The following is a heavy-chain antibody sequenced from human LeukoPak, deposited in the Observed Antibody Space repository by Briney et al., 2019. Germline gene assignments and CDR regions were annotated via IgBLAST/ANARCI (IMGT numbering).Heavy chain of an antibody. D-gene: IGHD4-23*01. CDR1: GGSFSGYY. J-gene: IGHJ3*02. Sequence: SETLSLTCAVYGGSFSGYYWSWIRQPPGKGLEWIGYIYYSGSTNYNPSLKSRVTISVDTSKNQFSLKLSSVTAADTAVYYCARAGGNSETDAFDIWGQGTMVTVSS. V-gene: IGHV4-59*01. CDR3: ARAGGNSETDAFDI. CDR2: IYYSGST.